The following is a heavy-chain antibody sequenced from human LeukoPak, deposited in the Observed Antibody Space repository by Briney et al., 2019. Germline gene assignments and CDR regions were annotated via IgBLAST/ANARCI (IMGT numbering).Heavy chain of an antibody. CDR3: AKLIVGARSLFDF. CDR2: ISDGGSRT. V-gene: IGHV3-23*01. Sequence: GGSLRLSCAASGFVFSSQDMGWVRQAPGKGLEWVSAISDGGSRTYYADSVKGRFTISRDKSKNTLYLQMSSLRADDTAMYYCAKLIVGARSLFDFRGQGILVTVSS. D-gene: IGHD1-26*01. J-gene: IGHJ4*02. CDR1: GFVFSSQD.